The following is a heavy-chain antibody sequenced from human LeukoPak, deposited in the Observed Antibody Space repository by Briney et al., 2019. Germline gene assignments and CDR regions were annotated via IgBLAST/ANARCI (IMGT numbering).Heavy chain of an antibody. CDR2: INHSGST. Sequence: TSETLSLTCAVYGGSFSGYYWSWIRQPPGKGLEWIGEINHSGSTNYNPSLKSRVTISVDTSKNQFSLKLSSVTAADTAVYYCARGGRWVVATILFLAWGQGTLVTVSS. D-gene: IGHD5-12*01. V-gene: IGHV4-34*01. CDR3: ARGGRWVVATILFLA. J-gene: IGHJ5*02. CDR1: GGSFSGYY.